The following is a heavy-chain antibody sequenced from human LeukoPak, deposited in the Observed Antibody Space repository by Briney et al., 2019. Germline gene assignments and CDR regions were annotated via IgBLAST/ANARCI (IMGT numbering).Heavy chain of an antibody. Sequence: GRSPRLSCAASGFTFDDYAMHWVRQAPGKGLEWVSGISWNSGSIGYADSVKGRFTISRDNAKNSLYLQMNSLRAEDTALYYCAKDRVHCSGGSCYNWFDPWGQGTLVTVSS. CDR1: GFTFDDYA. CDR2: ISWNSGSI. J-gene: IGHJ5*02. V-gene: IGHV3-9*01. CDR3: AKDRVHCSGGSCYNWFDP. D-gene: IGHD2-15*01.